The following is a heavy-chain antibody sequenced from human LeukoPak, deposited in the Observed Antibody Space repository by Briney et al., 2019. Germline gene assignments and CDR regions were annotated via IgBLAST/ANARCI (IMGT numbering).Heavy chain of an antibody. CDR1: GFTFSSYG. Sequence: GGSLRLSCAASGFTFSSYGMSWVRQAPGKGLGWVSAISGSGGSTYYADSVKGRFTISGDNSKNTLYLQMNSLRAEDTAVYYCAKRGKSGRVGATWFDPWGQGTLVTVSS. V-gene: IGHV3-23*01. CDR2: ISGSGGST. CDR3: AKRGKSGRVGATWFDP. D-gene: IGHD1-26*01. J-gene: IGHJ5*02.